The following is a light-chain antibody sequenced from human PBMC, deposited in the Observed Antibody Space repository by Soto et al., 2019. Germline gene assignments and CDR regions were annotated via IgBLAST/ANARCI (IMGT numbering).Light chain of an antibody. Sequence: QSALTQPPSASGTPGQRVTISCSGSSSNIGSNTVHWYQQLPGTAPKLLIYSNNQRPSGVPDRFSGSKSGTSASLAISGLQSEDEADYYCASWDDSLNGGVFGGGTKLTVL. CDR2: SNN. CDR3: ASWDDSLNGGV. V-gene: IGLV1-44*01. J-gene: IGLJ3*02. CDR1: SSNIGSNT.